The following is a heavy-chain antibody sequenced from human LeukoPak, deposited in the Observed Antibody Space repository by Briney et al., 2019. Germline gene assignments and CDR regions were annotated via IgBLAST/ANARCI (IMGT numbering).Heavy chain of an antibody. CDR1: GASISSYY. CDR3: ARDCTSGSYYHTLCDP. J-gene: IGHJ5*02. D-gene: IGHD3-10*01. Sequence: PSETLSLTCAVCGASISSYYGSWIRQPPGKGLEQSGSIYYSGSTNYNPSLKSRVTISIDTSMNQFSLKLSSVTAADTAVYYCARDCTSGSYYHTLCDPWGQGALVTVSS. CDR2: IYYSGST. V-gene: IGHV4-59*01.